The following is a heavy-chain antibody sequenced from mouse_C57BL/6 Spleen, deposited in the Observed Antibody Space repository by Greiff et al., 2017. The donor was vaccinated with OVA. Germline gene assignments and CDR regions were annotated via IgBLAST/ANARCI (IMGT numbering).Heavy chain of an antibody. CDR1: GYTFTSYW. D-gene: IGHD2-5*01. J-gene: IGHJ3*01. CDR3: ARKDYSNSWFAY. Sequence: QVQLQQPGAELVRPGSSVKLSCKASGYTFTSYWMDWVKQRPGQGLEWIGNIYPSDSATHYNQKFKDKATLTVDKSSSTAYMQLSSLTSEDSAVYYCARKDYSNSWFAYWGQGTLVTVSA. V-gene: IGHV1-61*01. CDR2: IYPSDSAT.